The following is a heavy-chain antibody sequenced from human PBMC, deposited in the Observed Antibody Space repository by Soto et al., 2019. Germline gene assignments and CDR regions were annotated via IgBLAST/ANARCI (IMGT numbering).Heavy chain of an antibody. CDR3: ARDLYSSSYYYYYGMDV. J-gene: IGHJ6*02. CDR1: GFTFSSYS. Sequence: GGSLRLSCAASGFTFSSYSMNWVRQAPGKRLEWVSSISSSSSYIYYADSVKGRFTISRDNAKNSLYLQMNSLRAEDTAVYYCARDLYSSSYYYYYGMDVWGQGTTVTVSS. V-gene: IGHV3-21*01. D-gene: IGHD6-6*01. CDR2: ISSSSSYI.